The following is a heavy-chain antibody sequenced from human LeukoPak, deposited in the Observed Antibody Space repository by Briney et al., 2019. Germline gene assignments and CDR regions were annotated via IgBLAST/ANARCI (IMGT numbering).Heavy chain of an antibody. CDR2: ISGSGGST. J-gene: IGHJ4*02. D-gene: IGHD2/OR15-2a*01. CDR3: AKDKDGTTSFDY. CDR1: GFTFSSYA. V-gene: IGHV3-23*01. Sequence: RTGGSLRPSCAASGFTFSSYAMSWVRQAPGKGLEWVSAISGSGGSTYYADSVKGRFTISRDNSKNTLYLQMNSLRAEDTAVYYCAKDKDGTTSFDYWGQGTLVTVSS.